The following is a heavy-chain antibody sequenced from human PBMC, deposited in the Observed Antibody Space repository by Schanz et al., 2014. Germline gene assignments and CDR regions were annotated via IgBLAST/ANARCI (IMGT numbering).Heavy chain of an antibody. Sequence: QVQLVQSWAEVKGPGASVKVSCKASGYSFTPFPIHWVRQAPGQGLEWMGWISAYNGNTNYAQKLQGRVTMTTDTSTSTAYMELRSLRSDDTAVYYCARGGYSSGWYDRDIAHFDYWGQGTLGTVSS. J-gene: IGHJ4*02. CDR1: GYSFTPFP. V-gene: IGHV1-18*01. CDR2: ISAYNGNT. CDR3: ARGGYSSGWYDRDIAHFDY. D-gene: IGHD6-19*01.